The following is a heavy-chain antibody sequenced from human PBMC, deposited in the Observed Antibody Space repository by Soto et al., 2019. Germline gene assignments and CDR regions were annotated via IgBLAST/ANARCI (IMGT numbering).Heavy chain of an antibody. Sequence: SETLSLTCTVSGGSISSYYWSWIRQPPGKGLEWIGYIYYSGSTNYNPSLKSRVTISVDTSKNQFSLKLSSVTAADTAVYYCARHRGIGYYYYYMDVWGKGTTVTAP. J-gene: IGHJ6*03. CDR3: ARHRGIGYYYYYMDV. CDR1: GGSISSYY. D-gene: IGHD3-16*01. CDR2: IYYSGST. V-gene: IGHV4-59*08.